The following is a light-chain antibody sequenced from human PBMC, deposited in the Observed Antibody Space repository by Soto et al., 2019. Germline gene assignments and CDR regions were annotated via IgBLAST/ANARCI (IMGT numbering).Light chain of an antibody. CDR3: SSYTSSNTFYV. CDR1: SSDVGGYYY. J-gene: IGLJ1*01. Sequence: QSGLAQPASVSGSPGHSITISCTGTSSDVGGYYYVSWYQHHPGKAPKLMIYQVSNRPSGVSNRFSGSKSGNTASLTISGLQAEDEADYYCSSYTSSNTFYVFGTGTKVTVL. V-gene: IGLV2-14*01. CDR2: QVS.